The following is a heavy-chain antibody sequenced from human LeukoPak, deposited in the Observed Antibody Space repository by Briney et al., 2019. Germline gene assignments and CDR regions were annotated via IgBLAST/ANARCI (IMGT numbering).Heavy chain of an antibody. CDR2: IYYSGST. J-gene: IGHJ4*02. Sequence: PSETLSLTCAVSGGSISSGGYSWSWIRQPPGKGLEWIGYIYYSGSTYYNPSLKSRVTISVDTSKNQFSLKLSSVTAADTAVYYCARDGYGGVDSWGQGTLATVSS. CDR3: ARDGYGGVDS. D-gene: IGHD3-10*01. V-gene: IGHV4-30-4*07. CDR1: GGSISSGGYS.